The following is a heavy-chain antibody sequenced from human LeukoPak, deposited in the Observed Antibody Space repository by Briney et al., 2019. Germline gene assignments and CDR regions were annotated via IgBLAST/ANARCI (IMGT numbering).Heavy chain of an antibody. V-gene: IGHV4-4*07. J-gene: IGHJ4*02. CDR3: TREPVP. D-gene: IGHD6-19*01. CDR2: VYAGGTA. Sequence: SETLSLTCTVSGGSISNYYWSWIRQPAGKGLEWIGRVYAGGTASYNPSLKSRVTMSADLSKNQLSLKLTSVTAADTAVYYCTREPVPWGQGTLVTVSS. CDR1: GGSISNYY.